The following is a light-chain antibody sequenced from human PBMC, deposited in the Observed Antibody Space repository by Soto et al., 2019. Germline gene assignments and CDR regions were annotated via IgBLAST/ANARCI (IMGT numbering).Light chain of an antibody. Sequence: LTQPASGSGSPGQSITISCTGSSSDVGGHNYVSWYQQHPGKAPKLMIYEVTKRPSGVSNRFSGSKSGNTASLTISGLQAEDEADYYCSSYTFTSTLYVFGTGTKVTVL. CDR3: SSYTFTSTLYV. CDR1: SSDVGGHNY. CDR2: EVT. J-gene: IGLJ1*01. V-gene: IGLV2-14*01.